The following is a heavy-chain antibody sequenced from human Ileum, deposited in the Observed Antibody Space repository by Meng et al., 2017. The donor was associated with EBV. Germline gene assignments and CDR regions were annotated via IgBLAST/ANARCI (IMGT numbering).Heavy chain of an antibody. Sequence: QVQLVQSGAEVTKPXXSVKVXCKASGXTFTGYYMHWVRQAPGQGLEWMGRINPNSGGTNYAQKFQGRVTMTRDTSISTAYMELSRLRSDDTAVYYCARDSRHCTSASCYSWYFDLWGRGTLVTVSS. D-gene: IGHD2-2*02. V-gene: IGHV1-2*06. CDR3: ARDSRHCTSASCYSWYFDL. J-gene: IGHJ2*01. CDR1: GXTFTGYY. CDR2: INPNSGGT.